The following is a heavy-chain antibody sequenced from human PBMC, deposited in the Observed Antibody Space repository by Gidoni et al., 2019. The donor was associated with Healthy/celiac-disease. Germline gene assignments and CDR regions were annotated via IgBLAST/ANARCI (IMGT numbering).Heavy chain of an antibody. CDR3: ARAEEMATITEYFQH. CDR2: ISPYNGNT. D-gene: IGHD5-12*01. CDR1: GYTFTSYG. V-gene: IGHV1-18*01. J-gene: IGHJ1*01. Sequence: QVQLVQSGAVVKKPGASVKVSFKASGYTFTSYGISWVRQAPGQGLEWMGWISPYNGNTNYAQKLQGRVTMTTDTSTSTAYMELRSLRSDDTAVYYCARAEEMATITEYFQHWGQGTLVTVSS.